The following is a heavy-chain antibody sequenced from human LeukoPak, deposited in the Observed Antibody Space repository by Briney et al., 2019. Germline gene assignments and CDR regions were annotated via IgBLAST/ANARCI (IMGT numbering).Heavy chain of an antibody. CDR3: ARSIVGAPPDFDY. Sequence: SVKVSCKASGGTFSSYAISWVRQAPGQGLEWMGGIIPIFGTANYAQKFQGRVTITADESTSTAYMELRSLRSDDTAVYYCARSIVGAPPDFDYWGQGTLVTVSS. J-gene: IGHJ4*02. CDR1: GGTFSSYA. V-gene: IGHV1-69*01. CDR2: IIPIFGTA. D-gene: IGHD1-26*01.